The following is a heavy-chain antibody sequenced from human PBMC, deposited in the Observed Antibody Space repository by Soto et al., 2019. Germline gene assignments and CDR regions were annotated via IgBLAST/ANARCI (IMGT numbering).Heavy chain of an antibody. V-gene: IGHV4-39*01. CDR2: IYYIGNT. J-gene: IGHJ4*02. CDR3: ARRVDFWSGYYDF. D-gene: IGHD3-3*01. CDR1: GGSITDSNYY. Sequence: PSETLSLTCSVSGGSITDSNYYWAWVRQPPGKGLESIGSIYYIGNTYYNPSLKSRVTISVDTSKNQFSLKLTSVSAADTAMYYCARRVDFWSGYYDFWGQGQLVTVSS.